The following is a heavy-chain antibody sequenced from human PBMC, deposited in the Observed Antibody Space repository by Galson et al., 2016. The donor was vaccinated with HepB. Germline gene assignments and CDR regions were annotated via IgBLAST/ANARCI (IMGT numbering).Heavy chain of an antibody. Sequence: LSLTCGVHGGSFTAYYWSWIRQAPGKGLEWIGVMNHSGSANYNPPLRSRVTTSVDRSRNQFSLKLSSVTAADTAVYYCARSTYSSGWYSGWFDLWGQGIVVTVSS. J-gene: IGHJ5*02. D-gene: IGHD6-19*01. V-gene: IGHV4-34*01. CDR2: MNHSGSA. CDR3: ARSTYSSGWYSGWFDL. CDR1: GGSFTAYY.